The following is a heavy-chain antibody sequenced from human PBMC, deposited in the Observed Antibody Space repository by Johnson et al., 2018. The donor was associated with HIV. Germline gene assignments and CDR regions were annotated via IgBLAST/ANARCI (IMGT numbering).Heavy chain of an antibody. Sequence: VQLVESGGGEVQPGGSLRLSCAASRFTFNSHDMNWVRQAPGKGLEWVAFISFDGTSKYYGDSVKGRFTISRDNSKNTLYLQMNSLRAEDTAVYYCARVYTSSFSHGAFDIWGQGTMVTVSS. J-gene: IGHJ3*02. CDR1: RFTFNSHD. CDR2: ISFDGTSK. D-gene: IGHD6-6*01. V-gene: IGHV3-30*02. CDR3: ARVYTSSFSHGAFDI.